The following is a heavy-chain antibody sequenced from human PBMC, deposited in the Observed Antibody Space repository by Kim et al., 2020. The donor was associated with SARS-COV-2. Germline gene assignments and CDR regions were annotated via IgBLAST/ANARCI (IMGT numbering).Heavy chain of an antibody. J-gene: IGHJ4*02. CDR1: GITLSTYP. CDR3: AKVFGRFSPEGDY. V-gene: IGHV3-23*01. Sequence: GGSLRLSCAASGITLSTYPMSWVRQAPGKGLEWVSVIVGGGVTTYYADSVKGRFTISRDNTKNTLYLQMNSLRAEDTAVYYCAKVFGRFSPEGDYWGQGTLVTVSS. CDR2: IVGGGVTT. D-gene: IGHD3-10*02.